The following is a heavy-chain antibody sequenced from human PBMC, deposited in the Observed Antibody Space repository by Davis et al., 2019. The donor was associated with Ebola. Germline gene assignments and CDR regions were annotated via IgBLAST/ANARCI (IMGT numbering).Heavy chain of an antibody. D-gene: IGHD6-6*01. CDR3: VKGWLVHDF. CDR1: GFIFSNYG. Sequence: PGGSLRLSCSASGFIFSNYGMHWVRQAPGKGLEYVLAIKSNGDSANSADSVKGRFTVSRDNSKNTVYLQMTRLKVEDTAVYYCVKGWLVHDFWGQGTLVTVSS. J-gene: IGHJ4*02. CDR2: IKSNGDSA. V-gene: IGHV3-64D*08.